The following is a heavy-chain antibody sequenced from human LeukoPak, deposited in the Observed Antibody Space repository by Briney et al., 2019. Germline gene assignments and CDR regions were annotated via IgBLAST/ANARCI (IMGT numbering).Heavy chain of an antibody. CDR1: GYTFTGYY. CDR2: INPNSGDT. J-gene: IGHJ5*02. CDR3: ARRSTSSWSWFDP. V-gene: IGHV1-2*02. D-gene: IGHD6-6*01. Sequence: GASVKVSCKASGYTFTGYYMHWVRQAPGQGLEWMGWINPNSGDTNYAQKLQGRVTMTRDTSISTAYMELSSLRSDDTAVYYCARRSTSSWSWFDPWGQGTLVTVSS.